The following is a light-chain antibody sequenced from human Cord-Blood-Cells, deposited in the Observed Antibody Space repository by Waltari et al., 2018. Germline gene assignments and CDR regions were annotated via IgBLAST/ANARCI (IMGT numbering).Light chain of an antibody. Sequence: DIQMTQSPSSLSASVGDRVTITCRASQIISSYLNWYQQKPGKAPKLLIYAASSLQSWVPSRFSGSGSGTDFTLTISSLQPEDFATYYCQQSYSTPPTFGQGTKVEIK. CDR3: QQSYSTPPT. CDR1: QIISSY. J-gene: IGKJ1*01. CDR2: AAS. V-gene: IGKV1-39*01.